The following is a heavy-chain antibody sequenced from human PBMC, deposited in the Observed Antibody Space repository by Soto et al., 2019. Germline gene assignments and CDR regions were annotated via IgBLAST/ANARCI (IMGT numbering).Heavy chain of an antibody. V-gene: IGHV3-7*03. Sequence: GGSLRLSCAASGFTFSSYWMSWVRQAPGKGLEWVANIKQDGSEKYYVDSVKGRFTIPRDNAKNSLYLQMNSLRAEDTAVYYCARSSFGSYYGMDVWGQGTTVTV. J-gene: IGHJ6*02. CDR1: GFTFSSYW. CDR3: ARSSFGSYYGMDV. D-gene: IGHD1-26*01. CDR2: IKQDGSEK.